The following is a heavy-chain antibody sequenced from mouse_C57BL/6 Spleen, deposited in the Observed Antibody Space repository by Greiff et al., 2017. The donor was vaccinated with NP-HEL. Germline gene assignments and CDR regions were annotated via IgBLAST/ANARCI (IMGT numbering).Heavy chain of an antibody. CDR2: IYPRSGNT. J-gene: IGHJ4*01. CDR3: ARGTGTRGTYAMDY. Sequence: VQLQQSGAELARPGASVKLSCKASGYTFTSYGISWVKQRTGQGLEWIGEIYPRSGNTYYNEKFKGKATLTADKSSSTAYMELRSLTSEDSAVYFCARGTGTRGTYAMDYWGQGTSVTVSS. CDR1: GYTFTSYG. D-gene: IGHD4-1*01. V-gene: IGHV1-81*01.